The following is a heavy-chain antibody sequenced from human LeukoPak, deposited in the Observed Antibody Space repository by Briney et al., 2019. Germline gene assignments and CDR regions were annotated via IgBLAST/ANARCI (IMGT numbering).Heavy chain of an antibody. D-gene: IGHD5-12*01. Sequence: GGSLRLSCAASGFTFSSYAMSWVRQAPGKGLEWVSAISGSGGSTYYADSVKGRFTISRDNSKNTLYLQMNSLRAEDTAVYYCARDSQYGGYLYYFDYWGQGTLVTVSS. CDR1: GFTFSSYA. CDR2: ISGSGGST. CDR3: ARDSQYGGYLYYFDY. V-gene: IGHV3-23*01. J-gene: IGHJ4*02.